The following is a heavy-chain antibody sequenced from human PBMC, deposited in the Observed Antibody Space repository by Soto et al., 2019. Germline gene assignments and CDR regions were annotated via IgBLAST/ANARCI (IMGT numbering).Heavy chain of an antibody. CDR3: ARDRVSSGWIDY. CDR2: IWYDGSNK. CDR1: GFTFSSYG. Sequence: QVQLVESGGGVVQPGRSLRLSCAASGFTFSSYGMHWVRQAPGKGLEWVAVIWYDGSNKYYADSVKGRFTISRDNSKNTLYLQMTSLRAEDTAVYYCARDRVSSGWIDYWGQGTLVTVSS. J-gene: IGHJ4*02. D-gene: IGHD6-19*01. V-gene: IGHV3-33*01.